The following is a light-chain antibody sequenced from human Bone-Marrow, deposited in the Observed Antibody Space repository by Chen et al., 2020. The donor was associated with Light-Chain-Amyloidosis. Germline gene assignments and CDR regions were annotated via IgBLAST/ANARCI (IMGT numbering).Light chain of an antibody. CDR2: DDS. Sequence: SYVLTQPSSVSVAPGQTATIACGGNNIGSTSVHWYQQTPGQAPLLVVYDDSDRPSGIPERLSGAKAGNTATRTISRVEAGDEADYYCQVWDRSRDRPVFGGGTKLTVL. CDR1: NIGSTS. J-gene: IGLJ3*02. CDR3: QVWDRSRDRPV. V-gene: IGLV3-21*02.